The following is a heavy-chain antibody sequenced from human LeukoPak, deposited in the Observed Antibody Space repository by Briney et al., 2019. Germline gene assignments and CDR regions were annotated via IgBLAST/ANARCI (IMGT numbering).Heavy chain of an antibody. CDR2: MNPNSGNT. CDR1: GYTFTSYD. V-gene: IGHV1-8*01. D-gene: IGHD2-8*02. Sequence: ASVKVSCKASGYTFTSYDINWVRQATGQGLEWMGWMNPNSGNTGYAQKFQGRVTMTRNTSISTAYMELSSLRSEDTAVYYCARGKFNLCKYTPAYWGCMPTNDAFDIWGQGTMVTVSS. CDR3: ARGKFNLCKYTPAYWGCMPTNDAFDI. J-gene: IGHJ3*02.